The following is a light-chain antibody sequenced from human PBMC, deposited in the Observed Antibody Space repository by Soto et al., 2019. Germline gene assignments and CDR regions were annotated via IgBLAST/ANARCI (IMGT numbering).Light chain of an antibody. Sequence: QSALTQPASVSGSPGQSITISCTGTSSDVGGYNYVSWYQQHPGKAPKLMISEVDNRASGVSNRFSGSKSGNTASLTISGLQAEDEADYYCSSYRSSSTDVFGTGTKLTVL. CDR2: EVD. V-gene: IGLV2-14*01. CDR1: SSDVGGYNY. CDR3: SSYRSSSTDV. J-gene: IGLJ1*01.